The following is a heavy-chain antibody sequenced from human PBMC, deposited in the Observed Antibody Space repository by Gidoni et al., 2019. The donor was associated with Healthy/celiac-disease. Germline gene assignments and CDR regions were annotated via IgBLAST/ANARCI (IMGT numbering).Heavy chain of an antibody. CDR2: IIPIFGTA. CDR3: ARAYDFWSGKYYYYYYGMDV. D-gene: IGHD3-3*01. Sequence: QVQLVQSGAEVKKPGSSVKVSCKASGGTFSSYAISWVRQAPGQGLEWMGGIIPIFGTANYAQKFQGRVTITADKSTSTAYMELSSLRSEDTAVYYCARAYDFWSGKYYYYYYGMDVWGQGTTVTVSS. V-gene: IGHV1-69*06. J-gene: IGHJ6*02. CDR1: GGTFSSYA.